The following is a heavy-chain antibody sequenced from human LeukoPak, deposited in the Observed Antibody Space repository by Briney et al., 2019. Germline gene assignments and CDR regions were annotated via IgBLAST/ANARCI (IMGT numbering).Heavy chain of an antibody. Sequence: ASVKVSCKASGGTFSSYAISWVRQAPGQGLEWMGGIIPIFGTANYAQKFQGRVTITADESTSTAYMELSRLRSEDTAVYYCAREENTAMVLRPWGQGTLVTVSS. CDR3: AREENTAMVLRP. CDR2: IIPIFGTA. D-gene: IGHD5-18*01. CDR1: GGTFSSYA. V-gene: IGHV1-69*13. J-gene: IGHJ5*02.